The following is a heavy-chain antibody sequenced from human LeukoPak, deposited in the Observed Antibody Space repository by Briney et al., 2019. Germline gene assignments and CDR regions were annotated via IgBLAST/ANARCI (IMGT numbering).Heavy chain of an antibody. CDR3: VKLSIIGVDY. Sequence: GGSLRLSCAASGFTFSTYWMHWVRQAPGKGLVWVSGINSDGRNTNYADSVKGRFTISRDSAKNTLYLQMNSLRAEDTAVYYCVKLSIIGVDYWGQGALVTVSS. J-gene: IGHJ4*02. V-gene: IGHV3-74*01. CDR1: GFTFSTYW. CDR2: INSDGRNT. D-gene: IGHD2/OR15-2a*01.